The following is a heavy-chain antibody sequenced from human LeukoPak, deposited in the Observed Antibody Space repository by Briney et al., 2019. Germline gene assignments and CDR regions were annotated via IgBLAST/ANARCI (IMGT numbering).Heavy chain of an antibody. CDR1: GFTFSSYG. V-gene: IGHV3-30*02. D-gene: IGHD3-10*01. Sequence: GGSLRLSCAASGFTFSSYGMHWVRQAPGKGLEWVTFIRYDGSNKYYADSVKGRFTISRDNSKNTLYLQMNSLRPDDTAVYYCAKDYSKTSYYGSGTYYRPNWFDPWGQGTLVTVSS. J-gene: IGHJ5*02. CDR3: AKDYSKTSYYGSGTYYRPNWFDP. CDR2: IRYDGSNK.